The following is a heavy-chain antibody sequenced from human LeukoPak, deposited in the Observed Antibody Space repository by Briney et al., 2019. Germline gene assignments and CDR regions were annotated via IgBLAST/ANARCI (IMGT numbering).Heavy chain of an antibody. CDR1: GFTVSSNY. CDR3: ARGLSKAAAGRDY. CDR2: IYSGGST. D-gene: IGHD6-13*01. J-gene: IGHJ4*02. Sequence: GGSLRLSCAASGFTVSSNYMSWVRQAPGKGLEWVSVIYSGGSTYYADSVKGRFTISRDNSKNTLYLQMNSLRAEDTAVYYCARGLSKAAAGRDYWGQGTLVTVSS. V-gene: IGHV3-53*01.